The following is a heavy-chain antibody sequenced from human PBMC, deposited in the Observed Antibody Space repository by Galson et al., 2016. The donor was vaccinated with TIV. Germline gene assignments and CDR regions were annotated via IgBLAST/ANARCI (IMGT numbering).Heavy chain of an antibody. J-gene: IGHJ4*02. CDR1: GFTFTSNY. Sequence: SVKVSCKASGFTFTSNYVHWVRQAPGQGLEWMGFINPSGGVTFYTRKFQGRVTMTTDTSTSTVYMEMSSLSSEDAAVYFRARDTRSGYSNGWPPFDYWGQGTLVTVSS. D-gene: IGHD6-25*01. CDR2: INPSGGVT. CDR3: ARDTRSGYSNGWPPFDY. V-gene: IGHV1-46*03.